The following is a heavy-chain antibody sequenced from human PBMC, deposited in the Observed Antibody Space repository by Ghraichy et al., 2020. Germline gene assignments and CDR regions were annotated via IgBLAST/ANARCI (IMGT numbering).Heavy chain of an antibody. J-gene: IGHJ4*02. CDR2: INPNNGDT. Sequence: ASVKVSCKASGYTFTDYYTHWVRQAPGQGLEWMGWINPNNGDTKYAQKFQGWVTMTRDTSISTAYMELSNLKSDDTAMYYCARVGGGYTYYFDSWGRGTLVTVSS. V-gene: IGHV1-2*04. CDR3: ARVGGGYTYYFDS. D-gene: IGHD3-22*01. CDR1: GYTFTDYY.